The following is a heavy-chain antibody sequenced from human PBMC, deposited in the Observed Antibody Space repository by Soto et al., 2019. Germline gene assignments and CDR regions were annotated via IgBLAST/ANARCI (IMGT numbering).Heavy chain of an antibody. CDR2: IKSNPGGGTA. Sequence: PGGSLSLPCVAVGFPFPSAGVNCVRQAPGKGLEWGGRIKSNPGGGTADYGAPVKGRFTISRDDSKNTLYLQMNSLEIDDTAVYFCVWQQDYYYGMAVWGQGTTVTVS. J-gene: IGHJ6*02. CDR3: VWQQDYYYGMAV. D-gene: IGHD6-13*01. V-gene: IGHV3-15*07. CDR1: GFPFPSAG.